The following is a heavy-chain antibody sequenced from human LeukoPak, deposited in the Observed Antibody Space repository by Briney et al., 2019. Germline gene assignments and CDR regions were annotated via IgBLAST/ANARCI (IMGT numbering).Heavy chain of an antibody. J-gene: IGHJ2*01. CDR3: ARGILGQGYFDL. Sequence: SETPSLACAVYGGSFSGYYWSWIRQPPGKGLEWIGEINHSGSTNYNPSLKSRVTISVDTSKNQFSLKLSSVTAADTAVYYCARGILGQGYFDLWGRDTLVTVSS. D-gene: IGHD3/OR15-3a*01. V-gene: IGHV4-34*01. CDR2: INHSGST. CDR1: GGSFSGYY.